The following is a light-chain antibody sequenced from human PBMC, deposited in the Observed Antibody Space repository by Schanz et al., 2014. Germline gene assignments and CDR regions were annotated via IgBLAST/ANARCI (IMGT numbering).Light chain of an antibody. Sequence: EIVMTQSPATLSLSPGEGATLSCRASQSVSSYLAWYQQKPGQAPRLLIYGTSIRATGIPDRFSGSGSGTDFTLTISRLEPEDFAVYYCQQYGRSPYTFGQGTKLEIK. CDR2: GTS. V-gene: IGKV3-20*01. CDR1: QSVSSY. J-gene: IGKJ2*01. CDR3: QQYGRSPYT.